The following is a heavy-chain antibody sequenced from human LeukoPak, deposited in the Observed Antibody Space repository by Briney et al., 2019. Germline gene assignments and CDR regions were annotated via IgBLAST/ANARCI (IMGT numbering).Heavy chain of an antibody. CDR3: ARGPKYYYDSTPLLFDY. J-gene: IGHJ4*02. Sequence: ASVKVSCKASTYTFTSHGFSWVRQAPGQGLEWMGWINPNSGGTNYAQKFQGRVTMTRDTSISTAYMELSRLRSGDTAVYYCARGPKYYYDSTPLLFDYWGQGTLVTVSS. D-gene: IGHD3-22*01. CDR1: TYTFTSHG. CDR2: INPNSGGT. V-gene: IGHV1-2*02.